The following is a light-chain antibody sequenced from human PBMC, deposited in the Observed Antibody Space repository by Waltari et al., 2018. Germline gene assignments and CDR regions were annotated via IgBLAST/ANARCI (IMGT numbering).Light chain of an antibody. CDR1: ALPKQS. CDR3: QSADSSGTQGV. Sequence: SYELTQPPSVSVFPGQTARITCPGDALPKQSAYWYQQKPDQAPRMRIYKDSERPSGIPERFSGSSSGTTVTLTISGVQADDEADYYCQSADSSGTQGVFGTGTKVTVL. CDR2: KDS. J-gene: IGLJ1*01. V-gene: IGLV3-25*03.